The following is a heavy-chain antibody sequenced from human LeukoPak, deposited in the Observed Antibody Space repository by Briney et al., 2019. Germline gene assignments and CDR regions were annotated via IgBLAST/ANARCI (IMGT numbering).Heavy chain of an antibody. CDR3: AVYGSGLRGY. Sequence: GGSLRLSCAASGFTFSSYGMHWDRQAPGKGLEWVAVIWYDGSNKYYADSVKGRFTISRDNSKNTLYLQMNSLRAEDTAVHYCAVYGSGLRGYWGQGTLVTVSS. CDR1: GFTFSSYG. CDR2: IWYDGSNK. V-gene: IGHV3-33*01. D-gene: IGHD3-10*01. J-gene: IGHJ4*02.